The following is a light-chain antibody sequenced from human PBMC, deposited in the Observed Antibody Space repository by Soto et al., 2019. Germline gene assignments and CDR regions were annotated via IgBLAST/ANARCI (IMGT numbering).Light chain of an antibody. V-gene: IGLV2-8*01. CDR1: SSDVGGYNY. CDR3: SSFAGSNNFVV. Sequence: QSALTQPLSASGSPGQSVTISCTGTSSDVGGYNYVSWYQHHPGKAPKLMIYEVSKRPSGVPDRFSGSKSGNTASLTVSGLQPEDEADYYCSSFAGSNNFVVFGGGTQLTVL. J-gene: IGLJ2*01. CDR2: EVS.